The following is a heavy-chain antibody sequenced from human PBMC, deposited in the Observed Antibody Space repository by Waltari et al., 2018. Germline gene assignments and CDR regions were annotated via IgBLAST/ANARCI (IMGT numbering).Heavy chain of an antibody. CDR3: AKGDA. J-gene: IGHJ5*02. V-gene: IGHV3-30-3*02. Sequence: KSYAESVKGRFTISRDNSKNTVYLQMNSLRPEDTAMYYCAKGDAWGQGTLVTVSS. CDR2: K.